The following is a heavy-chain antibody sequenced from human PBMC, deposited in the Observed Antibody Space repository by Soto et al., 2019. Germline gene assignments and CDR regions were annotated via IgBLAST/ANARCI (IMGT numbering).Heavy chain of an antibody. CDR2: IWYDGSNK. J-gene: IGHJ6*02. CDR1: GFTFSSYG. CDR3: ARVQGVVPAAHYFYYYYGMDV. V-gene: IGHV3-33*01. D-gene: IGHD2-2*01. Sequence: QVQLVESGGGVVQPGRSLRLSCAASGFTFSSYGMHWVRQAPGKGLEWVAVIWYDGSNKYYADSVKGRFTISRDNSKNTLYLQMNSLRAEDTAVYYCARVQGVVPAAHYFYYYYGMDVWGQGTTVTVSS.